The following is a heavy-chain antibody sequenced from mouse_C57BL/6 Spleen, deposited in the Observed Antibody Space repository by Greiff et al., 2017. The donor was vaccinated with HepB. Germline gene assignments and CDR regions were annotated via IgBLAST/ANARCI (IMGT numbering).Heavy chain of an antibody. V-gene: IGHV1-55*01. CDR1: GYTFTSYW. D-gene: IGHD2-1*01. Sequence: QVQLQQSGAELVKPGASVKMSCKASGYTFTSYWITWVKQRPGQGLEWIGDIYPGSGSTNYNEKFKSKATLTVDTSSSTAYMQLSSLTSEDSAVYYCARYGNYLDYWGHATTLTVSS. CDR2: IYPGSGST. CDR3: ARYGNYLDY. J-gene: IGHJ2*01.